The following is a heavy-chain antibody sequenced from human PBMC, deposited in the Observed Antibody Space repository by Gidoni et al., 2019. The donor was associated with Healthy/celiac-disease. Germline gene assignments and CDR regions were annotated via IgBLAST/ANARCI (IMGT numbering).Heavy chain of an antibody. CDR3: ARDTPTAYCGGDCYSGYMDV. CDR2: IYSGGST. J-gene: IGHJ6*03. Sequence: EVQLVESGGGLIQPGGSLRLSCAASGFTVSSNYMSWVRQAPGKGLEWVSVIYSGGSTYYADSVKGRFTISRDNSKNTLYLQMNSLRAEDTAVYYCARDTPTAYCGGDCYSGYMDVWGKGTTVTVSS. V-gene: IGHV3-53*01. D-gene: IGHD2-21*01. CDR1: GFTVSSNY.